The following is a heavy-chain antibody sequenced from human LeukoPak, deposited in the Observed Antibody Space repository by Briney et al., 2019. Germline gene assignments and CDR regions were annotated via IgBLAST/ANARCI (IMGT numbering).Heavy chain of an antibody. CDR3: AKDLGGSSSNYYYYYMDV. J-gene: IGHJ6*03. V-gene: IGHV3-23*01. Sequence: PGGSLRLSCAASGFTFSSYAMSWVRQAPGKGLEWVSAISGSGGSTYYADSVKGRFTISRDNSKNTLYLQMNSLRAEDTAVYYCAKDLGGSSSNYYYYYMDVWGKGTTVTVSS. CDR1: GFTFSSYA. D-gene: IGHD6-13*01. CDR2: ISGSGGST.